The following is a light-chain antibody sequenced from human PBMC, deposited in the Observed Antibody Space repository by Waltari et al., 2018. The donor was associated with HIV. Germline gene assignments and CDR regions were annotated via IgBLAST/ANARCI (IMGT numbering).Light chain of an antibody. CDR3: QQSYSTPWT. CDR2: TTS. J-gene: IGKJ1*01. Sequence: DMQMTQSPPSTSASVGARITLNCLAGQRVSSYLTWYQQKPGKAPKLLIHTTSSLQSGVPSRFSGSGSGTDFTLTISSLQPEDSASYYCQQSYSTPWTFGQGTKVDIK. CDR1: QRVSSY. V-gene: IGKV1-39*01.